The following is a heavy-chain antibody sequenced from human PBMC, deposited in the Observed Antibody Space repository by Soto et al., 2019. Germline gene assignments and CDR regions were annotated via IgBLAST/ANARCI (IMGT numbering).Heavy chain of an antibody. V-gene: IGHV2-70*11. CDR1: GFSLSSSGMC. D-gene: IGHD3-16*01. CDR3: ARMLGGDLGAFYFDF. CDR2: IDWDNDE. J-gene: IGHJ4*02. Sequence: SGPTLVNPSQTLTLTGTFSGFSLSSSGMCVNWIRQPPGRALEWLARIDWDNDEYYNTSLKTRLNISKDISKNQVVLTMTNTDPADTATYYCARMLGGDLGAFYFDFWGQ.